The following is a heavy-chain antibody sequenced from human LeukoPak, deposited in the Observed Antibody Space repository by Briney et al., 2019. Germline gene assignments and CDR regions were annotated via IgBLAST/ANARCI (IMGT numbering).Heavy chain of an antibody. J-gene: IGHJ4*02. CDR2: INTYNVNT. V-gene: IGHV1-18*01. CDR3: GRDSRRGYSYGYDY. Sequence: ASVKVSCKTSGYTFTSYGVSWVRQAPGQGLEWMGWINTYNVNTNYAQKFQGRVTLTTDASTSTAYMEVRSRRSGGTAAYYCGRDSRRGYSYGYDYWRQGTLVTVSS. CDR1: GYTFTSYG. D-gene: IGHD5-18*01.